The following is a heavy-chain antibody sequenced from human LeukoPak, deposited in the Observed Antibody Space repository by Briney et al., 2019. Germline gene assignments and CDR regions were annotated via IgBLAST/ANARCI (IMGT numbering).Heavy chain of an antibody. Sequence: GGSLRLSCAGSGFTFSTCIMSWVRQAPGKGLEWVSAISGSGDNTYYADSMKGRFTISRDNSKNTLYLQMDSLRAEDTAVYYCAKLAYDSSGYPLWGQGTLVTVSS. V-gene: IGHV3-23*01. J-gene: IGHJ4*02. D-gene: IGHD3-22*01. CDR3: AKLAYDSSGYPL. CDR1: GFTFSTCI. CDR2: ISGSGDNT.